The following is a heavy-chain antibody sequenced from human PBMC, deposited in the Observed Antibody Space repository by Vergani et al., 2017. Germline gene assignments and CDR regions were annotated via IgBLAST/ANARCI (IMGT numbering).Heavy chain of an antibody. CDR2: ISYDGSNK. Sequence: QVQLVESGGGVVQPGRSLRLSCAASGFTFSSYAMHWVRQAPGKGLEWVAVISYDGSNKYYADSVKGRFTISRDNSKNTLYLQMNSLRAEDTAVYYCARWDCGAPDLPTCYMDGWGKGTTVTVSS. J-gene: IGHJ6*03. D-gene: IGHD2-21*01. CDR1: GFTFSSYA. CDR3: ARWDCGAPDLPTCYMDG. V-gene: IGHV3-30-3*01.